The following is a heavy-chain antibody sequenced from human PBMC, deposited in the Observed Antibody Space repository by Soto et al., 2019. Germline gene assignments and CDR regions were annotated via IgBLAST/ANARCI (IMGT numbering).Heavy chain of an antibody. D-gene: IGHD3-9*01. V-gene: IGHV1-18*04. CDR3: VLGGLETGYYRDMDY. CDR1: GYTFKNYG. Sequence: QDHLVQSGGEVKQPGASAKVSCKASGYTFKNYGINWVRQAPGRGLEWVAWISAYNGDTSYAQHLRGRVTLTTETLTNTAYMELRSLRPDDTAVYFCVLGGLETGYYRDMDYWGQGTLVSVSS. CDR2: ISAYNGDT. J-gene: IGHJ4*02.